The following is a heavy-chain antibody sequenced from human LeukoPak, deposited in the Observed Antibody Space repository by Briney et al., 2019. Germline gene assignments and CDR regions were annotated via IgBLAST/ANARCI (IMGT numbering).Heavy chain of an antibody. CDR1: GFTFTSYW. V-gene: IGHV3-7*01. CDR3: ARDATRGGDNDY. Sequence: GGSLRLSCAVSGFTFTSYWMSWVRRASGKGRGWGANINEDGSYKYHADSVKGRLTISRDNAKNSLYLQMNSLRAEDTAVYYCARDATRGGDNDYWGQGARVIVSS. J-gene: IGHJ4*02. CDR2: INEDGSYK. D-gene: IGHD2-21*02.